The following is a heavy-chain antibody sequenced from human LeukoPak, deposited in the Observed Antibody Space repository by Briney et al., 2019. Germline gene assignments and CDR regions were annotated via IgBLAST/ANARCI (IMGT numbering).Heavy chain of an antibody. D-gene: IGHD3-9*01. V-gene: IGHV3-73*01. CDR3: TRHMCYDILTGYLDGYYFDY. CDR1: GFTFSGSA. J-gene: IGHJ4*02. CDR2: IRSKANSYAT. Sequence: GGSLRLSCAASGFTFSGSAMHWVRQASGKGLEWVGRIRSKANSYATAYAASVKGRFTISRDDSKNTTYLQMNSLKTEDTAVYYCTRHMCYDILTGYLDGYYFDYWGQGTLVTVSS.